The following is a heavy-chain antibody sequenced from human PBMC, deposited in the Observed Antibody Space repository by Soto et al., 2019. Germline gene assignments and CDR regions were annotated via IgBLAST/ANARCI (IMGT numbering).Heavy chain of an antibody. CDR2: ISYDGSKK. CDR1: GFTFSSYA. J-gene: IGHJ4*02. V-gene: IGHV3-30-3*01. CDR3: ARGFGTAFDY. Sequence: QVQLVESGGGVVQPGRSLRLSCAASGFTFSSYAMHWVRQAPGKGLEWVAVISYDGSKKYYADSVKGRFTISRDNSKNTLYLQMNSLRAEDTAVYYCARGFGTAFDYWGQGTLVTVSS. D-gene: IGHD3-10*01.